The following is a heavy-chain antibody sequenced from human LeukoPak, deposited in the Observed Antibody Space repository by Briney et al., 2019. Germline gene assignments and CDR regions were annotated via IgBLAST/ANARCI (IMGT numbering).Heavy chain of an antibody. Sequence: SETPSLTCAVYGGSFSGYYWSWIRQPPGKGLEWIGEINHSGSTNYNPSLKSRVTISVDTSKNQFSLKLSSVTAADTAVYYCACDYGDYTAFDPWGQGTLVTVSS. CDR3: ACDYGDYTAFDP. CDR2: INHSGST. J-gene: IGHJ5*02. CDR1: GGSFSGYY. V-gene: IGHV4-34*01. D-gene: IGHD4-17*01.